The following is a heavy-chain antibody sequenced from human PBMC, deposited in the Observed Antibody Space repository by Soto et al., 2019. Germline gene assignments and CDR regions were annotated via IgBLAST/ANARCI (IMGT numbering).Heavy chain of an antibody. CDR2: IYYSGST. J-gene: IGHJ3*02. CDR1: GGSISSYY. CDR3: ARVWGGAFDI. D-gene: IGHD3-10*01. V-gene: IGHV4-59*01. Sequence: QVQLQESGPGLVKPSETLSLTCTVSGGSISSYYWSWIRQPPGKGLEWIGYIYYSGSTNYNPSLKSLVPISVDTSKNQFSLKLSSVTAADTAVYYCARVWGGAFDIWGQGTMVTVSS.